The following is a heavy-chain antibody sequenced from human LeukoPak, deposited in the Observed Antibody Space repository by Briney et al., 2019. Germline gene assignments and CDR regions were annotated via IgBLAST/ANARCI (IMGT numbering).Heavy chain of an antibody. CDR1: GFTFGSHA. D-gene: IGHD3-16*01. Sequence: GGSLRLSCAASGFTFGSHAMSWVRQAPGKGLEWVSAISGSGGSTYYADSVKGRFTISRDNSKNTLYLQMSSLRAEDTAVYYCAKGARLRVSCDYWGQGTLVTVSS. CDR2: ISGSGGST. J-gene: IGHJ4*02. V-gene: IGHV3-23*01. CDR3: AKGARLRVSCDY.